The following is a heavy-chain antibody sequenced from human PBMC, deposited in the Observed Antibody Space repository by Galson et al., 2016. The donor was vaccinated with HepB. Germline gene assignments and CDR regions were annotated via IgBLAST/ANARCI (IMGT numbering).Heavy chain of an antibody. Sequence: PALVKPTQTLTLPCTFSGFSPSTSGVGVGWIRQPPGKALEWLALIYCDADKHYIPSLRSRLTITKDTSENQVVLTMTNMDPVDTGTYYCAHFSSGWYSVGRAFDIWGQGTIVTVSS. J-gene: IGHJ3*02. V-gene: IGHV2-5*02. D-gene: IGHD6-19*01. CDR1: GFSPSTSGVG. CDR2: IYCDADK. CDR3: AHFSSGWYSVGRAFDI.